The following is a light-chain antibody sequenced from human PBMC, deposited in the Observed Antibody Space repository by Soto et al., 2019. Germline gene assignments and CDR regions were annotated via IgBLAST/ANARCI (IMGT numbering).Light chain of an antibody. J-gene: IGKJ2*01. Sequence: DIQMTQSPSSLSASVGDRVTITCQASQDISNYLNWYQQKPGKAPKLLIYAASTLQSGVPSRFSGSGSGTDFTLTISSLQPEDFATYYCQQLNSYLYTFGQGTKLEIK. V-gene: IGKV1-9*01. CDR1: QDISNY. CDR2: AAS. CDR3: QQLNSYLYT.